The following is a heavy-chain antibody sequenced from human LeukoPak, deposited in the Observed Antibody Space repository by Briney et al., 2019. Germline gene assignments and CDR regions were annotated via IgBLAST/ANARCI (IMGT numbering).Heavy chain of an antibody. CDR1: GGSISSGSYY. D-gene: IGHD4-17*01. CDR2: IYYSGST. Sequence: SETLSLTCAVYGGSISSGSYYWGWIRQPPGKGLEWIGTIYYSGSTYYNASLKSRVTISVDTSKNQFSLRLRSVTAADTAIYYCARQDYGDYSADYWGLGTLVTVSS. J-gene: IGHJ4*02. V-gene: IGHV4-39*01. CDR3: ARQDYGDYSADY.